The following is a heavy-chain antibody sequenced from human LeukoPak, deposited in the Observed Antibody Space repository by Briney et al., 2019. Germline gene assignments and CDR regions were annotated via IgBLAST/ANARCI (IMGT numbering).Heavy chain of an antibody. Sequence: SETLSLTCAVYGGSFSGYYWSRIRQPPGKGLEWIGEINHSGSTNYNPSLKSRVTISVDTSRNQFSLKLSSVTAADTAVYYCARRAPYYGSGSYYSLSTPFDYWGQGTLVTVSS. D-gene: IGHD3-10*01. CDR1: GGSFSGYY. CDR2: INHSGST. J-gene: IGHJ4*02. V-gene: IGHV4-34*01. CDR3: ARRAPYYGSGSYYSLSTPFDY.